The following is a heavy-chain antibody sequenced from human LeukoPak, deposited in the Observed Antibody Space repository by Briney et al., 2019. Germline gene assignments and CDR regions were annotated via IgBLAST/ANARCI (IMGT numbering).Heavy chain of an antibody. V-gene: IGHV4-39*07. CDR1: GGSISSSSYY. CDR3: ARSLVLSGRHFDL. D-gene: IGHD1-26*01. Sequence: SETLSLTCTVSGGSISSSSYYWGWIRQPPGKGLEWIGKINHSGTTNYSPSLKSRVTISVDTSKNQFSLKLSSVTAADTAVYYCARSLVLSGRHFDLWGRGTLVTVSS. CDR2: INHSGTT. J-gene: IGHJ2*01.